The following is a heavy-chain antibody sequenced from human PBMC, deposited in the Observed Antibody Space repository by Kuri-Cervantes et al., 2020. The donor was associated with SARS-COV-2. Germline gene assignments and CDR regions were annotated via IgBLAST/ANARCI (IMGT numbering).Heavy chain of an antibody. CDR1: GGSISSSNYY. Sequence: ESLKISCTVSGGSISSSNYYWGWIRQPPGKGLEWIGSIYHSGSTNYNPSLKSRVTISVDTSKNQFSLKLSSVTAADTAVYYCARYLYGSGSYYNSYYFDYWGQGTLVTVSS. J-gene: IGHJ4*02. D-gene: IGHD3-10*01. CDR2: IYHSGST. CDR3: ARYLYGSGSYYNSYYFDY. V-gene: IGHV4-39*07.